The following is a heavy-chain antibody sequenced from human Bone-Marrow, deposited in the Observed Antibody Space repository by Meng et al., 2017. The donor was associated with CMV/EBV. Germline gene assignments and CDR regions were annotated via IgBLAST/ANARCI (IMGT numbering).Heavy chain of an antibody. CDR2: INPSGGST. CDR1: GYTFTSYY. V-gene: IGHV1-46*01. CDR3: ARDEARIYYDRSNYSPDAFDI. D-gene: IGHD3-22*01. J-gene: IGHJ3*02. Sequence: ASVKVSCKASGYTFTSYYMHWVRQAPGQGLEWMGIINPSGGSTSYAQKFQGRVTMTRDTSTSTVYMELSSLRSEDTAVYYCARDEARIYYDRSNYSPDAFDIWGQGTMVTVSS.